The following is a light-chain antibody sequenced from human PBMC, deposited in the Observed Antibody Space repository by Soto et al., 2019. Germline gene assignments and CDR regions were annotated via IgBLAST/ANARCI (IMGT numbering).Light chain of an antibody. J-gene: IGKJ1*01. V-gene: IGKV3-15*01. CDR3: QHYNDCPPAST. CDR1: QSVSSK. Sequence: EIVMTQSPATLSVSPGERATLSCRASQSVSSKLAWYQQKPGQAPRVLIYGASTRATGIPASFSGSGSGTELTLTISRRHTEDFAGYYFQHYNDCPPASTLGQGTRALI. CDR2: GAS.